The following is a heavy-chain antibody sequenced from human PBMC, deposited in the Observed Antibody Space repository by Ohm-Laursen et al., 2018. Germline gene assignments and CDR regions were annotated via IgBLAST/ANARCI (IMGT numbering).Heavy chain of an antibody. D-gene: IGHD3-10*01. CDR1: GFTFSDYY. V-gene: IGHV3-11*01. Sequence: GSLRLSCAASGFTFSDYYMIWIRQAPGKGLEWVSYISSRGSTTYYADSVKGRFTISRDNAKNSLNLQMNSLRAEDTAVYYCARDSSGSGGDSDYWGQGTLVTVSS. CDR2: ISSRGSTT. J-gene: IGHJ4*02. CDR3: ARDSSGSGGDSDY.